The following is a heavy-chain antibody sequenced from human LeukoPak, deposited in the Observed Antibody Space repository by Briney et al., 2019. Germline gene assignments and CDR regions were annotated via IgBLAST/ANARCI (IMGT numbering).Heavy chain of an antibody. J-gene: IGHJ6*02. Sequence: SETLSLTCAVFGGSFSGYYWTWIRQPPGKGLEWVGEINDSGSTSYNPSLKSRVTISLDMSKNQFSLKLSSVTAADTAVYYCARGDYGSGTYRGVYYYCPMDVWGQGTTVTVSS. CDR1: GGSFSGYY. CDR3: ARGDYGSGTYRGVYYYCPMDV. CDR2: INDSGST. V-gene: IGHV4-34*01. D-gene: IGHD3-10*01.